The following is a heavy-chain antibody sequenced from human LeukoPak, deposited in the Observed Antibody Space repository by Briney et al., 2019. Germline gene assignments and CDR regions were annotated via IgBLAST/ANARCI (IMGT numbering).Heavy chain of an antibody. V-gene: IGHV4-31*03. J-gene: IGHJ2*01. CDR3: ASRDGDYDWYFDL. CDR2: IYYSGST. Sequence: SQTLSLICTVSGGSISSGGYYWSWIRQHPGKGLEWIGYIYYSGSTYYNPSLKSRVTISVDTSKNQFSLKLSSVTAADTAVYYCASRDGDYDWYFDLWGRGTLVTVSS. CDR1: GGSISSGGYY. D-gene: IGHD4-17*01.